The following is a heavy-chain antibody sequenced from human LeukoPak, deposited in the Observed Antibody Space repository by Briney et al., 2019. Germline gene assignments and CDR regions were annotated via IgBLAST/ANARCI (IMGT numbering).Heavy chain of an antibody. V-gene: IGHV1-2*02. Sequence: ASVKVSCKASGYTFTGYYMHWVRRAAGQGLEWMGWINPNSGGTNYAQKFQGRVTMTRDTSISTAYMELSRLRSDDTAVYYCARSLLWFGELLENWGQGTLVTVSS. CDR1: GYTFTGYY. J-gene: IGHJ4*02. CDR2: INPNSGGT. CDR3: ARSLLWFGELLEN. D-gene: IGHD3-10*01.